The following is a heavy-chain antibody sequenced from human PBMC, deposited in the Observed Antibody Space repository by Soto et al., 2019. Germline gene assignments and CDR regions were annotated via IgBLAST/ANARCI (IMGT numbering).Heavy chain of an antibody. J-gene: IGHJ6*02. D-gene: IGHD5-18*01. CDR3: ARGLAMATYYYYGMDV. CDR2: IYYSGST. Sequence: QVQLQESGPGLVKPSQTLSLTCTVSGGSISSGGYYWSWIRQHPGKGLEWIGYIYYSGSTYYNPSLKRRVTISVDTSKNQFSLKLSSVTAADTAVYYCARGLAMATYYYYGMDVWGQGTTVTVSS. V-gene: IGHV4-31*03. CDR1: GGSISSGGYY.